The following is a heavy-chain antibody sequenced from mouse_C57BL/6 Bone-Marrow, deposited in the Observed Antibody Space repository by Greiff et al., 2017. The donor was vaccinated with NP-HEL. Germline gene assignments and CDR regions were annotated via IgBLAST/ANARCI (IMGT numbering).Heavy chain of an antibody. Sequence: EVQRVESGGGLVQPGESLKLSCAASGFTFSSYGMSWVRQTPDKRLEWVATISSGGSYTYYPDSVKGRFTISRDNAKNTLYLQMSSLKSEDTAMYYCARESTVVAKDYWGQGTTLTVSS. D-gene: IGHD1-1*01. CDR1: GFTFSSYG. CDR3: ARESTVVAKDY. J-gene: IGHJ2*01. V-gene: IGHV5-6*01. CDR2: ISSGGSYT.